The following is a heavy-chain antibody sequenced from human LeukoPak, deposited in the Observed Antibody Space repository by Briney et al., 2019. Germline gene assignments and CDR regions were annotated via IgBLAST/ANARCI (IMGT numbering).Heavy chain of an antibody. V-gene: IGHV1-2*02. J-gene: IGHJ4*02. D-gene: IGHD3-9*01. CDR3: ARADYDILTGYYTFGY. Sequence: ASVKVSCKASGYTLTGYYMHWVRQAPGQGLEWMGWINPNSGGTNYAQKFQGRVTMTRDTSISTAYMELSRLRSDDTAVYYCARADYDILTGYYTFGYWGQGTLVTVSS. CDR1: GYTLTGYY. CDR2: INPNSGGT.